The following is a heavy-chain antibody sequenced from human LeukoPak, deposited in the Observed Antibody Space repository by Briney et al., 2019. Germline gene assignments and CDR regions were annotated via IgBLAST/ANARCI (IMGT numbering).Heavy chain of an antibody. CDR3: ARGSGRFLEWSFDY. CDR1: GYTFTSYG. D-gene: IGHD3-3*01. V-gene: IGHV1-18*01. Sequence: ASVKVSCKASGYTFTSYGISWVRQAPGQGLELRGWISAYNGNTNYAQKLQGRVTMTTDTSTSTAYMELRSLRSDDTAVYYCARGSGRFLEWSFDYWGQGTLVTVSS. CDR2: ISAYNGNT. J-gene: IGHJ4*02.